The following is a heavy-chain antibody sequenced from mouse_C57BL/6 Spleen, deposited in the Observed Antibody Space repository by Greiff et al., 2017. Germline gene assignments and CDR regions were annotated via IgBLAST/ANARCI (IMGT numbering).Heavy chain of an antibody. CDR1: GYTFTSYW. V-gene: IGHV1-61*01. J-gene: IGHJ1*03. Sequence: VQLQQPGAELVRPGSSVKLSCKASGYTFTSYWMDWVKQRPGQGLEWIGNIYPSDSETHYNQKFKDKATLTVDKSSSTAYMQLSSLTSEDSEVYCCATGSPWYFDVWGTGTTVTVSS. D-gene: IGHD4-1*01. CDR2: IYPSDSET. CDR3: ATGSPWYFDV.